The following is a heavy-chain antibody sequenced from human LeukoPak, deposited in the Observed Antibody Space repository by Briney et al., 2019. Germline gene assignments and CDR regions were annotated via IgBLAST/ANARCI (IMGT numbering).Heavy chain of an antibody. V-gene: IGHV3-30-3*01. J-gene: IGHJ4*02. D-gene: IGHD6-13*01. CDR2: ISYDGSNK. CDR3: ARYGSSSGLDY. Sequence: GGSLRLSCAASGFTFSSYAMHWVRQAPGKGLEWVAVISYDGSNKYYADSVKGRFTISRDNSKNALYLQMNRLRAEDTAVYYCARYGSSSGLDYWGQGTLVTVSS. CDR1: GFTFSSYA.